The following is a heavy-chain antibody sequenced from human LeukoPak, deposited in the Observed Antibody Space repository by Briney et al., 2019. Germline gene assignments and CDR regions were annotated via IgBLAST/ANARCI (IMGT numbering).Heavy chain of an antibody. CDR1: GGSISSYY. D-gene: IGHD7-27*01. CDR2: IYYSGST. CDR3: ASNWGTVDWYFDL. V-gene: IGHV4-59*01. Sequence: SETLSLTCTVSGGSISSYYWSWIRQPPGKGLEWIGYIYYSGSTNYNPSLESRVTISVDTSKNQFSLKLSSVTAADTAVYYCASNWGTVDWYFDLWGRGTLVTVSS. J-gene: IGHJ2*01.